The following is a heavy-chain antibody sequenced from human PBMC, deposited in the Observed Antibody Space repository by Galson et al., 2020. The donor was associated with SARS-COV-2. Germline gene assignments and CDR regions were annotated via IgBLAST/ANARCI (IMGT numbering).Heavy chain of an antibody. D-gene: IGHD1-7*01. V-gene: IGHV1-69*05. CDR3: ARGNWNSHHNYYDCMDV. CDR1: GGTFSSYA. Sequence: ASVKVSCKASGGTFSSYAISWVRQAPGQGLEWMGGIIPIFGTANYAQKFQGRVTITTDESTSTAYMELSSLRSEDTAVYYCARGNWNSHHNYYDCMDVWGKGTTVTVSS. CDR2: IIPIFGTA. J-gene: IGHJ6*03.